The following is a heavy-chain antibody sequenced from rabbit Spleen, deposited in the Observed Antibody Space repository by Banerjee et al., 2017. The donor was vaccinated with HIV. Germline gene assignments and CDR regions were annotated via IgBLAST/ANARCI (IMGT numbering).Heavy chain of an antibody. CDR3: GRSSYAGYAGYGYGFNL. D-gene: IGHD7-1*01. CDR2: IDTGSSGFT. V-gene: IGHV1S45*01. CDR1: GFTMRNYW. Sequence: QQQLEESGGGLVKPGGTLTLTCKASGFTMRNYWMCWVRQAPGRGLEWIACIDTGSSGFTYFASWAKGRFTISKTSSTTVTLQMTSLTAADTATYFCGRSSYAGYAGYGYGFNLWGPGTLVTVS. J-gene: IGHJ4*01.